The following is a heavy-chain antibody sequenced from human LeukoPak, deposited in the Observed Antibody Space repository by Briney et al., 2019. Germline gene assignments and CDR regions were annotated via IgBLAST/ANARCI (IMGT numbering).Heavy chain of an antibody. CDR2: IYYSGST. CDR1: GGSISSGGYY. J-gene: IGHJ4*02. D-gene: IGHD1-26*01. Sequence: SETLSLTCTVSGGSISSGGYYWSWIRQHPGKGLEWIGYIYYSGSTYYNPSLKSRVTISVDTSKNQFSLKLSSVTAADTAVYYCARGLSGSYGYFDYWGQGTLVTVSS. V-gene: IGHV4-31*03. CDR3: ARGLSGSYGYFDY.